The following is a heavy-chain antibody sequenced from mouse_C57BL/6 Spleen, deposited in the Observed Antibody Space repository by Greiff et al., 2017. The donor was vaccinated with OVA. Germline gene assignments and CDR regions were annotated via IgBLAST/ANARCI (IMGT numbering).Heavy chain of an antibody. J-gene: IGHJ2*01. D-gene: IGHD2-3*01. V-gene: IGHV1-26*01. Sequence: EVQLQQSGPELVKPGASVKISCKASGYTFTDYYMNWVKQSHGKSLEWIGDINPNNGGTSYNQKFKGKATLTVDKSSSTAYMELRSLTSEDSAVYYCARIRDGYYGYYFDDWGQGTTLTVSS. CDR2: INPNNGGT. CDR1: GYTFTDYY. CDR3: ARIRDGYYGYYFDD.